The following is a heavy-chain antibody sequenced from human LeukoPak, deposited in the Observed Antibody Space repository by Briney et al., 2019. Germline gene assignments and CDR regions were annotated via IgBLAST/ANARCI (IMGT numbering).Heavy chain of an antibody. CDR2: IIPDSGGT. D-gene: IGHD6-19*01. Sequence: ASVKVSCKASGYTLTGYYMHWMRQAPGQGIEWMGWIIPDSGGTYYAQKFQGRVTMTRDTSISTAYMELSRLRPDDTAVYYCARGYSSGSSYYFDYWGQGTLVTVSS. V-gene: IGHV1-2*02. J-gene: IGHJ4*02. CDR1: GYTLTGYY. CDR3: ARGYSSGSSYYFDY.